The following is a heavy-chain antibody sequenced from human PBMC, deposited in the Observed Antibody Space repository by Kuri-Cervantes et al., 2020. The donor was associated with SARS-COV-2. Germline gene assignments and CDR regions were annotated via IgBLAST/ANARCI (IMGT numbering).Heavy chain of an antibody. J-gene: IGHJ4*02. V-gene: IGHV1-46*01. Sequence: APVKVSCKASGYTFTSYYMHWVRQAPGQGLEWMGIINPSGGSTSYAQKFQGRVTMTRDTSTSTVYMELSSLRSEDTAVYYCARVPPGIAAAGILDYWGQGTLVTVSS. CDR3: ARVPPGIAAAGILDY. CDR1: GYTFTSYY. CDR2: INPSGGST. D-gene: IGHD6-13*01.